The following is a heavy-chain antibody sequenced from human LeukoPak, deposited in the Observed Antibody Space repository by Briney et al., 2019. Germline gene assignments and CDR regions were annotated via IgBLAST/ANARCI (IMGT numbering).Heavy chain of an antibody. CDR3: ARVGAVNYDFWSSYRNWFDP. J-gene: IGHJ5*02. D-gene: IGHD3-3*01. Sequence: SETLSLTCTVSGGSISSYYWSWFRQPPGKGREWIGYFYYSGSTNYNPSLKSRVTISVDTSKNQFSLKLSSVAAADTAVYYCARVGAVNYDFWSSYRNWFDPWGQGTLVTVSS. V-gene: IGHV4-59*13. CDR2: FYYSGST. CDR1: GGSISSYY.